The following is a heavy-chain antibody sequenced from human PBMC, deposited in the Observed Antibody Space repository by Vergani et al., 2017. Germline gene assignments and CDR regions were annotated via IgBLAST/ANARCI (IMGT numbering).Heavy chain of an antibody. CDR3: ARAIRGWSSLDY. CDR2: IWYDGNNK. CDR1: GFTFSSYG. Sequence: QVQLVESGGGVVQPGRSLRLSCAASGFTFSSYGMHWVRQAPGKGLEWVAVIWYDGNNKYYADSVKGRFTISRDNSKNTLYLQMNSLRAGDTAVYYCARAIRGWSSLDYWGQGTLVTVSS. D-gene: IGHD6-19*01. V-gene: IGHV3-33*01. J-gene: IGHJ4*02.